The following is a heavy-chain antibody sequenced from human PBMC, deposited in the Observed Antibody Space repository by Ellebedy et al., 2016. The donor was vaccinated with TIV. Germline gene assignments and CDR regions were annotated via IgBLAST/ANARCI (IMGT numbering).Heavy chain of an antibody. V-gene: IGHV5-10-1*01. J-gene: IGHJ4*02. Sequence: GESLKISXKGSGYSFIHFWISWVRQMHGKALEWKGRSDPSDSYNKYRTYSPSFQGHVTISVDKSISTAYLQWSSVKASDTAMYYCARHELGSNAAFDSWGQGTLVTVSS. CDR2: SDPSDSYN. D-gene: IGHD7-27*01. CDR3: ARHELGSNAAFDS. CDR1: GYSFIHFW.